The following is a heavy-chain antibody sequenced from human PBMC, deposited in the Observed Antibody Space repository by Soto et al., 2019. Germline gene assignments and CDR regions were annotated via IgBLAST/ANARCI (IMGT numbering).Heavy chain of an antibody. CDR1: GFTFSSYW. J-gene: IGHJ6*02. Sequence: GGSLRLSCAASGFTFSSYWMSWVRQAPGKGLEWVANIKQDGSEKYYVDSVKGRFTISRDNAKNTLYLQMNSLRAEDTAVYYCAKYRRFLEWLGHSYYYGLDVWGQGTTVTVSS. D-gene: IGHD3-3*01. CDR3: AKYRRFLEWLGHSYYYGLDV. V-gene: IGHV3-7*03. CDR2: IKQDGSEK.